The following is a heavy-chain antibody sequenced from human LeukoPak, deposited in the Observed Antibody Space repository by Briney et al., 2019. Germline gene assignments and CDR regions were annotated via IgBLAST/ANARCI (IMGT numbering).Heavy chain of an antibody. CDR2: LYSDCNT. CDR3: ARGVEPLAANTLAY. J-gene: IGHJ4*02. V-gene: IGHV3-53*01. D-gene: IGHD1-14*01. Sequence: PGGSLRLSCAASGFTVITNDMTWVRQAPGKGLEWVSVLYSDCNTKYADSVPGRFTISRDNSKNTLYLEMNSLSLDDTAVYYCARGVEPLAANTLAYWGQGTLVTVSS. CDR1: GFTVITND.